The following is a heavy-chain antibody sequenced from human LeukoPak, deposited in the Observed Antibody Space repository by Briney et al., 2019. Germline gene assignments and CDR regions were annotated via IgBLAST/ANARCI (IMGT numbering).Heavy chain of an antibody. CDR3: ARDRPIYDSSGYYYSFFDH. CDR1: GYTFTGYY. J-gene: IGHJ4*02. V-gene: IGHV1-2*02. D-gene: IGHD3-22*01. Sequence: ASVKVSCKASGYTFTGYYMHWVRQAPGQGLEWMGWINPNSGGTNYAQKFQGRVTMTRDTSISTAYMELSRLRSDDTAVYYCARDRPIYDSSGYYYSFFDHWGQGTLVSVSS. CDR2: INPNSGGT.